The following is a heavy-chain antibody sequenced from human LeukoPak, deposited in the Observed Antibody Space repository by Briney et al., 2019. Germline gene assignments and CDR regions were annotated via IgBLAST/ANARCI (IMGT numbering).Heavy chain of an antibody. CDR2: ISGSGGST. CDR3: AKSKGSGYDWDH. D-gene: IGHD5-12*01. V-gene: IGHV3-23*01. CDR1: GFTFSSYA. J-gene: IGHJ4*02. Sequence: GSLRLSCAASGFTFSSYAMSWVRQAPGKGLEWVSAISGSGGSTYYADSVKGRFTISRDNSKNTLYLQMNSLRAEDTAVYYCAKSKGSGYDWDHWGQGTLVTVSS.